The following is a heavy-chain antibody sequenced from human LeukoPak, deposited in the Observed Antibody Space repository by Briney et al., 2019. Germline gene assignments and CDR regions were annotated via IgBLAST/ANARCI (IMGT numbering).Heavy chain of an antibody. D-gene: IGHD6-13*01. CDR1: GGSISSYY. J-gene: IGHJ4*02. CDR2: IYYSGST. Sequence: SETLSLTCTVSGGSISSYYWSWIRQPPGKGLEWIGYIYYSGSTNYNPSLKSRVTISVDTSKNQFSLKLSSVTAADTAVYYCARAAMIAAAVTLDYWGQGTLVTVYS. CDR3: ARAAMIAAAVTLDY. V-gene: IGHV4-59*01.